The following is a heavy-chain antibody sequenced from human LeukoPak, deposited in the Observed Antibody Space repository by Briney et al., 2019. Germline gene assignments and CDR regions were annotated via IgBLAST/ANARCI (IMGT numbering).Heavy chain of an antibody. J-gene: IGHJ5*02. Sequence: SETLSLTCTVSGDSISSGDYYWSWIRQPAGKGLEWIGRISSSGSTNYNPSLKSRVTISVDTSKNQFSLKLSSVTAADTAVYYCARGPYYYGFDPWGQGTLVTVSS. D-gene: IGHD3-10*01. CDR2: ISSSGST. V-gene: IGHV4-61*02. CDR3: ARGPYYYGFDP. CDR1: GDSISSGDYY.